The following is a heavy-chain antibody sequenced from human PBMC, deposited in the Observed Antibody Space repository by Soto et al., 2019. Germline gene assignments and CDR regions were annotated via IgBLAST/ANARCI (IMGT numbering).Heavy chain of an antibody. CDR3: ARSGYRGAVALKAFDI. J-gene: IGHJ3*02. V-gene: IGHV3-13*01. CDR2: IGTAGDT. D-gene: IGHD1-26*01. CDR1: GFTFSSYD. Sequence: EVQLVESGGGLVQPGGSLRLSCAASGFTFSSYDMHWVRQATGTGLEWVSTIGTAGDTYYPGSVKGRFTISREDAKNSLYLQMKSLRAGDTAGYFWARSGYRGAVALKAFDIWGQGTMVTVSS.